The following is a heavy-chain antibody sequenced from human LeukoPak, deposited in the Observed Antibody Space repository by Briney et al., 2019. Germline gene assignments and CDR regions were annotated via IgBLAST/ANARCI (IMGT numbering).Heavy chain of an antibody. D-gene: IGHD3-10*01. CDR2: IYPGDSDT. CDR3: ASSGTALPRGDYYGMDV. Sequence: GESLKISCKGSGYSFTSYWIGLVRQMPGKGLEWMGIIYPGDSDTRYSPSFQGQVTISADKSISTAYLQWSSLKASDTAMYYCASSGTALPRGDYYGMDVWGQGTTVTVSS. J-gene: IGHJ6*02. CDR1: GYSFTSYW. V-gene: IGHV5-51*01.